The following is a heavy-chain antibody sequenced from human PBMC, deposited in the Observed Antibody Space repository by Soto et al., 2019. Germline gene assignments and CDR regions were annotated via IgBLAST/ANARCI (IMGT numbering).Heavy chain of an antibody. CDR1: GFTSTSYA. CDR3: TQDGGSRDWLTVN. V-gene: IGHV3-23*01. CDR2: ITGGGDNT. D-gene: IGHD3-9*01. J-gene: IGHJ4*02. Sequence: VQLLESGGDLVQPGGSLRLSCAASGFTSTSYAMSWIRQAPGKGLEWVSAITGGGDNTYYADSVKGRFTISRDNSKNTLYLQMNSLRAEDTAFYYCTQDGGSRDWLTVNWGQGTLVTVSS.